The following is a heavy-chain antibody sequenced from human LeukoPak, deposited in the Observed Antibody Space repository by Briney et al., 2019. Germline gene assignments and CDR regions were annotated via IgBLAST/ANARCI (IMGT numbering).Heavy chain of an antibody. CDR3: ARDSHDYDFWSGRNWFDP. V-gene: IGHV4-38-2*02. CDR2: IYHSGST. D-gene: IGHD3-3*01. Sequence: PSETLSLTCTVSGYSISSGYYWGWIRQPPGKGLEWIGSIYHSGSTYYNPSLKSRVTISVDTSKNQFSLKLSSVTAADTAVYYCARDSHDYDFWSGRNWFDPWGQGTPVTVSS. J-gene: IGHJ5*02. CDR1: GYSISSGYY.